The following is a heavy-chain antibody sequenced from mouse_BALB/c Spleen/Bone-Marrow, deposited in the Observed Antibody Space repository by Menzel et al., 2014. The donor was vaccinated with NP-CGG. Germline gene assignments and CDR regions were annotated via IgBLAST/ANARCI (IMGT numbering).Heavy chain of an antibody. V-gene: IGHV1-63*01. CDR2: IYPGSGNT. CDR3: TRRRSLDY. Sequence: VQLQQSGTELVRPGTSVKISCKASGYAFTNYWLGWVKQRPGHGLEWIGDIYPGSGNTYYNEKFKGKVTLTEDKSSSTAYMQLSGLTSEDSAVYFCTRRRSLDYWGQGTTLTVSS. CDR1: GYAFTNYW. J-gene: IGHJ2*01.